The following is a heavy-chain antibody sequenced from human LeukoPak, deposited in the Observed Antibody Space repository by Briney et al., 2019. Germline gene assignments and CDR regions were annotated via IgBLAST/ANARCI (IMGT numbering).Heavy chain of an antibody. D-gene: IGHD1-14*01. J-gene: IGHJ4*02. CDR3: ARDHHGEGDY. Sequence: ASVTVSFKASGGTFSIYAISWVRQAPGQGLGWMGRIIPILGIANYAQKFQGRVTITADKSTSTAYMELSSLRSEDTAVYYCARDHHGEGDYWGQGTLVTVSS. V-gene: IGHV1-69*04. CDR1: GGTFSIYA. CDR2: IIPILGIA.